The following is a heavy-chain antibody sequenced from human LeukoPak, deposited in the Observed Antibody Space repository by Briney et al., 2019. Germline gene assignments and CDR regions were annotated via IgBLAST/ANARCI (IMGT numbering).Heavy chain of an antibody. CDR2: ISPSGDRT. Sequence: ASVKVSCKASGYSFINHYMHWVRQAPGQGLEWLGLISPSGDRTWYAQKFQGKFTMTRDMSTSTDYMELSSLRSEDTAVYYCARDNSVGDYAWWFDPWGQGTLVTVYS. V-gene: IGHV1-46*01. J-gene: IGHJ5*02. CDR3: ARDNSVGDYAWWFDP. D-gene: IGHD1-26*01. CDR1: GYSFINHY.